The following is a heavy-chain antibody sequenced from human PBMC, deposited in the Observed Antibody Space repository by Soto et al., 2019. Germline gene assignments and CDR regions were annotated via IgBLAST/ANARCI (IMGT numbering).Heavy chain of an antibody. CDR3: ARSRDAYTRGYS. D-gene: IGHD6-25*01. Sequence: QVQLVESGGDVVQPGRSLRLSCEGSGFIFRTYGMHWVRQAPGKGLEWVAVIWHDGSERHYADSVRHRFTISRDNSNNMVYLQMNTLKPAATATYHCARSRDAYTRGYSWGQGTLVNVSS. CDR1: GFIFRTYG. V-gene: IGHV3-33*01. J-gene: IGHJ5*02. CDR2: IWHDGSER.